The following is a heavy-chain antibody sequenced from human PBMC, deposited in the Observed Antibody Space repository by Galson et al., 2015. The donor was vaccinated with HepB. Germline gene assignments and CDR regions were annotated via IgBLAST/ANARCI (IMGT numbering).Heavy chain of an antibody. D-gene: IGHD2-2*01. V-gene: IGHV3-30-3*01. CDR1: GFTFSSYA. J-gene: IGHJ6*03. CDR2: ISYDGSNK. CDR3: ARDWPDIVVVPAAKFYYYYMDV. Sequence: SLRLSCAASGFTFSSYAMHWVRQAPGKGLEWVAVISYDGSNKYYADSVKGRFTISRDNSKNTLYLQMNSLRAEDTAVYYCARDWPDIVVVPAAKFYYYYMDVWGKGTTVTVSS.